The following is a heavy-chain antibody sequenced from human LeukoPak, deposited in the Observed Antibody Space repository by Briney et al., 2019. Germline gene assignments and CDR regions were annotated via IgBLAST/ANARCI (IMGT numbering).Heavy chain of an antibody. CDR3: ARERGAYYFDY. CDR2: VNSHGTTT. J-gene: IGHJ4*02. Sequence: PGGSLRLSCAASGFTFSDYWMHWVRQAPGKGLVWVSRVNSHGTTTNYADSVKGRFTISRDNAKNTLYLQMNSLRAEGTAVYYCARERGAYYFDYLGQGTLVTVSS. D-gene: IGHD1-26*01. V-gene: IGHV3-74*01. CDR1: GFTFSDYW.